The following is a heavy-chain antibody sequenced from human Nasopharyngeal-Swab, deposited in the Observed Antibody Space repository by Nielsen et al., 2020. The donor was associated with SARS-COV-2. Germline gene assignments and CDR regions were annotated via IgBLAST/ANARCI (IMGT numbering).Heavy chain of an antibody. CDR3: ARYSILTGWGY. CDR2: VYHSGST. D-gene: IGHD3-9*01. V-gene: IGHV4-59*01. CDR1: GGSISTYY. J-gene: IGHJ4*02. Sequence: SETLSLTCTVSGGSISTYYWSWIRQPPGKGLEWIGYVYHSGSTDYNPSLKSRVTISVDTSKNQFSLKLSSVTAADTAVYYCARYSILTGWGYWGQGTLVTVSS.